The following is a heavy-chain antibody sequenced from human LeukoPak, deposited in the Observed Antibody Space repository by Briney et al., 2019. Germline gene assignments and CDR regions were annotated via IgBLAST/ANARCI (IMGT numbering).Heavy chain of an antibody. J-gene: IGHJ4*02. D-gene: IGHD2-2*01. CDR2: IHHSGAT. Sequence: PSETLSLTCTVHGGSFNGYYWNWIRQPPGKGLEWIGEIHHSGATSYNPSLKSRVTISVDTSKNQFSLKLTSVTAADTAVYYCARLSPHQPYYFDYWGQGTLVTVSS. CDR3: ARLSPHQPYYFDY. V-gene: IGHV4-34*01. CDR1: GGSFNGYY.